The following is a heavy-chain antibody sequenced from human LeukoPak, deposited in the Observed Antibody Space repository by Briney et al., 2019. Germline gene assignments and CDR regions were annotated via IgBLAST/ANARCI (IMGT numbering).Heavy chain of an antibody. CDR2: IIPIFGTA. V-gene: IGHV1-69*06. J-gene: IGHJ4*02. Sequence: ASVKVSCKASGGTFSSYAISWVRQAPGQGLEWMGGIIPIFGTANYAQKFRGRVTITADKSTSTAYMELSSLRSEDTAVYYCARGGRVVAPFDYWGQGTLVTVSS. CDR1: GGTFSSYA. D-gene: IGHD3-22*01. CDR3: ARGGRVVAPFDY.